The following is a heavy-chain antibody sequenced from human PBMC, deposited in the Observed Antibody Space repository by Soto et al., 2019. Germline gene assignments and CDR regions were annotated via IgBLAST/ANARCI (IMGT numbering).Heavy chain of an antibody. D-gene: IGHD2-21*02. V-gene: IGHV3-74*03. Sequence: EVQLVESGGGLVQPGESLRLSCAASGFKFTNDWLHWVRQGPGEGLVWVSRINNAGTGTTYADSVKGRFTVSRDNAKNTLYLPMNSLRVEHTAMYYCVVVVLTAACTKTFHICGHGIMVPVSS. CDR2: INNAGTGT. CDR3: VVVVLTAACTKTFHI. CDR1: GFKFTNDW. J-gene: IGHJ3*02.